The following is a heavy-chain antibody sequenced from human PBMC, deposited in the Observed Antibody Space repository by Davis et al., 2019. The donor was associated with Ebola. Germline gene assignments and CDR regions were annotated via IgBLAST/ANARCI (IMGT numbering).Heavy chain of an antibody. CDR1: GFTFSNAW. CDR3: TTDCISTSCRDY. Sequence: GESLKISCAASGFTFSNAWMSWVRQAPGKGLEWVGRIKSKTDGGTTDYAAPVKGRFTISRDDSKNTLYLQMNSLKTEDTAVYYCTTDCISTSCRDYWGQGTLVTVSS. CDR2: IKSKTDGGTT. J-gene: IGHJ4*02. D-gene: IGHD2-2*01. V-gene: IGHV3-15*01.